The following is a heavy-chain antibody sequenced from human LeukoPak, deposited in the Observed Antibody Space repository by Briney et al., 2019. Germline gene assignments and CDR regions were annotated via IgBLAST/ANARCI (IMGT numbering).Heavy chain of an antibody. D-gene: IGHD6-19*01. V-gene: IGHV4-34*01. CDR1: GGSFSGYY. CDR2: INHSGST. Sequence: PSETLSLTCAVSGGSFSGYYWSCIRQPPGQGLECSGEINHSGSTNYNPSLQSRVTISVDTSKNQFSLKLSSVTAADTAVYYCARGAYSSAACDYWGQGTLVTVSS. CDR3: ARGAYSSAACDY. J-gene: IGHJ4*02.